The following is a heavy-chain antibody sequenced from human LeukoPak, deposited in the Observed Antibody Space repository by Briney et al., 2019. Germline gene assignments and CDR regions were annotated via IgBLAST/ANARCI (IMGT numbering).Heavy chain of an antibody. CDR2: IYPGDSDT. CDR1: GYSFTSYW. CDR3: ATSFRDGTTYFDY. D-gene: IGHD1-7*01. Sequence: NRGESLKISCKGSGYSFTSYWIGWVRQMPGKGLEWMGIIYPGDSDTRYSPSFQGQVTISADKSISTAYLQWSSLKASDTAMYYCATSFRDGTTYFDYWGQGTLVTVSS. V-gene: IGHV5-51*01. J-gene: IGHJ4*02.